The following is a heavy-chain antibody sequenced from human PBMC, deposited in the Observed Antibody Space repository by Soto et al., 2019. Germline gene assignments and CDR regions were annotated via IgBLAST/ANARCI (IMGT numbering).Heavy chain of an antibody. V-gene: IGHV3-15*07. CDR3: TTGISYGPPDYYYGMDV. J-gene: IGHJ6*02. CDR1: GFTFSNAW. D-gene: IGHD5-18*01. CDR2: IKSKTIGVTT. Sequence: GGSLRLSCAASGFTFSNAWMNWVRQAPGKGLEWVGRIKSKTIGVTTDYAAPVKGRFSISRADSKNTLYLQMNSLKTEDTAVYYCTTGISYGPPDYYYGMDVWGQGTTVTVSS.